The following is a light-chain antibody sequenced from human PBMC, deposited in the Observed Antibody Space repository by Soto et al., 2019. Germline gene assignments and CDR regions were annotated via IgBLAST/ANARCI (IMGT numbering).Light chain of an antibody. V-gene: IGKV3-20*01. CDR2: GAS. CDR3: QHYRTA. J-gene: IGKJ4*01. Sequence: EIVLTQSPGTLSLSPGERVTLSCRASQSVSSIYLAWYQQKPGQAPRLLIYGASSRATAIPDRFSGSGSGTDFTLTIARLEPEDFAVYYCQHYRTAFGGGTKVEIK. CDR1: QSVSSIY.